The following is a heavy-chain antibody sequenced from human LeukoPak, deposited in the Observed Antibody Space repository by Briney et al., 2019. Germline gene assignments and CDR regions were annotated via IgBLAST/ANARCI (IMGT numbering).Heavy chain of an antibody. J-gene: IGHJ4*02. CDR1: GYTFSNYG. Sequence: ASVKVSCKASGYTFSNYGISWVRRAPGQGLEWVGWIRGDNGNTNYAQKLQGRVTMTTDTSTSTAYMELRSLGSDDTAVYYCAIIKWEQLDFDYWGQGTLVTVSS. V-gene: IGHV1-18*01. CDR2: IRGDNGNT. D-gene: IGHD1-26*01. CDR3: AIIKWEQLDFDY.